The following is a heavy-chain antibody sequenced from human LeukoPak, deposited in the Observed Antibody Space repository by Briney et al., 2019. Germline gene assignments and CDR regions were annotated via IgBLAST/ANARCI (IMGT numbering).Heavy chain of an antibody. J-gene: IGHJ5*02. V-gene: IGHV1-2*02. CDR3: ARVETVAAGRVGRFDP. Sequence: ASVKVSCKASGYTFTDYYMHWVRQAPGRGLEWMGWINSNSGGTKYAQKFQGRVTMTRDTSISTAYMELSRLRSDDTAVYFCARVETVAAGRVGRFDPWGQGSLVTVSS. CDR2: INSNSGGT. CDR1: GYTFTDYY. D-gene: IGHD6-13*01.